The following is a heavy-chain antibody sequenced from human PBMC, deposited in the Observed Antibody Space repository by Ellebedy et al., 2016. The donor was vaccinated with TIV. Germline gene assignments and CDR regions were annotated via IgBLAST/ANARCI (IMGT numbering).Heavy chain of an antibody. CDR2: VFWNDEA. V-gene: IGHV2-5*01. Sequence: SGPTLVXPTQTLTLTCTFSGFSLSPRAVAVGWIRQPPGKALEWLAVVFWNDEARYSPSLKSRLTITRDTSGNQVVLTMANVDPVDTATYYCAHRPHRDQYHYAYWGQGTLVTVSS. CDR1: GFSLSPRAVA. CDR3: AHRPHRDQYHYAY. D-gene: IGHD2/OR15-2a*01. J-gene: IGHJ4*02.